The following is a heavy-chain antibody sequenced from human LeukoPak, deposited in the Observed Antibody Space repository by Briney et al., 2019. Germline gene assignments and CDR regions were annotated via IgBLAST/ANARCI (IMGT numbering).Heavy chain of an antibody. V-gene: IGHV3-74*01. J-gene: IGHJ1*01. D-gene: IGHD2-15*01. Sequence: GGSLRLSCVASGFTFSSYWMHWVRQAPGKGLVWVSRINSDGSSTSYADSVKGRFTISRDNAKNTLYLQMNSLRAEDTAVYYCAREGARYCSGGSCLTSSGFQHWGQGTLVTVSS. CDR2: INSDGSST. CDR3: AREGARYCSGGSCLTSSGFQH. CDR1: GFTFSSYW.